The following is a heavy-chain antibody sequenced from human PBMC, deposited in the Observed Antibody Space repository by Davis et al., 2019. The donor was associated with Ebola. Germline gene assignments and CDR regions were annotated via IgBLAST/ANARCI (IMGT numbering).Heavy chain of an antibody. CDR2: ISGSGGST. Sequence: PGGSLRLSCAASGFPFSSYAMSWVRQAPGKGLEWVSAISGSGGSTYYADSVKGRFTISRDNSKNTLYLQMNSLRAEDTAVYYCAKGGATYYDILTGYYKSYYYGMDVWGQGTTVTVSS. V-gene: IGHV3-23*01. CDR3: AKGGATYYDILTGYYKSYYYGMDV. J-gene: IGHJ6*02. CDR1: GFPFSSYA. D-gene: IGHD3-9*01.